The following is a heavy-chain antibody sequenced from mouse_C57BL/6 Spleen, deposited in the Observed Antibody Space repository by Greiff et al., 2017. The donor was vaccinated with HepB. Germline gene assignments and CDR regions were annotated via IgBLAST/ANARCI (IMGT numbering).Heavy chain of an antibody. CDR2: INPNNGGT. CDR3: ARKITTVSYAMDY. Sequence: EVQLQQSGPELVKPGASVKIPCKASGYTFTDYNMDWVKQSHGKSLEWIGDINPNNGGTIYNQKFKGKATLTVDKSSSTAYMELRSLTSEDTAVYYCARKITTVSYAMDYWGQGTSVTVSS. CDR1: GYTFTDYN. V-gene: IGHV1-18*01. D-gene: IGHD1-1*01. J-gene: IGHJ4*01.